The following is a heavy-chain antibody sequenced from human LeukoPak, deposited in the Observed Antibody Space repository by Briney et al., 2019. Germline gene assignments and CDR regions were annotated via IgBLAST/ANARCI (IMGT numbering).Heavy chain of an antibody. Sequence: GGSLRLSCAASGFTFSSYGMHWVRQAPGKGLEWVAAISYDGSNKYYADSVKGRFTISRDNSKNTLYLQMNSLRAEDTAVYYCAKDSSIAAAREYYFDYWGQGTLVTVSS. D-gene: IGHD6-13*01. J-gene: IGHJ4*02. CDR3: AKDSSIAAAREYYFDY. V-gene: IGHV3-30*18. CDR1: GFTFSSYG. CDR2: ISYDGSNK.